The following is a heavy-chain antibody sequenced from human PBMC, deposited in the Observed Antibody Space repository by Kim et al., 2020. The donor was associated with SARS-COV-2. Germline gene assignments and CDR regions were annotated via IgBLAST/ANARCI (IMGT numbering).Heavy chain of an antibody. CDR1: GDSVSSNSAA. J-gene: IGHJ3*02. CDR3: ARGPAKPWVAVAGTVQNDAFDI. CDR2: TYYRSKWYN. Sequence: SQTLSLTCAISGDSVSSNSAAWNWIRQSPSRGLEWLGRTYYRSKWYNDYAVSVKSRITINPDTSKNQFSLQLNSVTPEDTAVYYCARGPAKPWVAVAGTVQNDAFDIWGQGTMVTVSS. D-gene: IGHD6-19*01. V-gene: IGHV6-1*01.